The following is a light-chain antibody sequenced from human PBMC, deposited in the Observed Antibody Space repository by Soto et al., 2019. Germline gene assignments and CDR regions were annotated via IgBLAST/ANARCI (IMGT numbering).Light chain of an antibody. CDR1: QGIRDD. V-gene: IGKV1-17*01. Sequence: DIQLTHSPSSLCASVVDRVTITCRASQGIRDDLGWYQHKAGEAPKRLIYAASSLHRGVPSRFSGSGSGTEFTLTISSLQPEDSATYYCLQYRSFPRTFGQGTKVDIK. CDR2: AAS. CDR3: LQYRSFPRT. J-gene: IGKJ1*01.